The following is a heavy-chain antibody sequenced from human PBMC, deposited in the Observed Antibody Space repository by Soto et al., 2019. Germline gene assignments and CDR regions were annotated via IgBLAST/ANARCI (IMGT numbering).Heavy chain of an antibody. CDR3: AKDRGSWLRLDRTGSGGCDY. CDR1: GYTFTSYG. D-gene: IGHD5-12*01. Sequence: ASVKVSCKASGYTFTSYGISWVRQAPGQGLEWMGWISAYNGNTNYAQKLQGRVTMTTDTSTSTAYMELRSLRSDDTAVYYCAKDRGSWLRLDRTGSGGCDYWGQGTLVTVSS. V-gene: IGHV1-18*01. CDR2: ISAYNGNT. J-gene: IGHJ4*02.